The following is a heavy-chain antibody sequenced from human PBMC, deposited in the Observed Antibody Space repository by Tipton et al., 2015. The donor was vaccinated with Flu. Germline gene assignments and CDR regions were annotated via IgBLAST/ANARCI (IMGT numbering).Heavy chain of an antibody. CDR1: GYTFTGYY. Sequence: QLVQSGAEVKKPGASVKISCKASGYTFTGYYMHWVQQAPGQGLEWMGRINPNSGGTKYAQKFQGRVTMTRDTSISTAYMELRRLTSDDTAVYYCAVLSMVGVESGGPGETKYGMDVWGQGTTVTVSS. V-gene: IGHV1-2*06. J-gene: IGHJ6*02. CDR2: INPNSGGT. CDR3: AVLSMVGVESGGPGETKYGMDV. D-gene: IGHD2-15*01.